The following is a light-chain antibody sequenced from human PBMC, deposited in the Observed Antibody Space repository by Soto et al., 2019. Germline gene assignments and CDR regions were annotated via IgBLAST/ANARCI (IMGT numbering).Light chain of an antibody. CDR1: SSDVGDYDY. V-gene: IGLV2-11*01. Sequence: QSALTQPPSVSGSPGQSVTISCTGTSSDVGDYDYVSWYLQHPGTAPKLLISDVSRRHSGVPDRFSGSKSGNTASLTISGLQVDDEGDYYCCSYAGTSTYVFGTGTKLPVL. CDR2: DVS. J-gene: IGLJ1*01. CDR3: CSYAGTSTYV.